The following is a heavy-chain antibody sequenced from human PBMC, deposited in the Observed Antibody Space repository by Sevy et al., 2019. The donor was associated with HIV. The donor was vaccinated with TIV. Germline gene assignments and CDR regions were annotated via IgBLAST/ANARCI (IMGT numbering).Heavy chain of an antibody. CDR2: ISSSSSYI. CDR3: AREQQHGGMDV. D-gene: IGHD6-13*01. CDR1: GFTFSSYS. Sequence: GGSPRLSCAASGFTFSSYSMNWVRQAPGKGLEWVSSISSSSSYIYYADSVKGRFTISRDNAKNSLYLQMNSLRAEDTAVYYCAREQQHGGMDVWGQGTTVTVSS. V-gene: IGHV3-21*01. J-gene: IGHJ6*02.